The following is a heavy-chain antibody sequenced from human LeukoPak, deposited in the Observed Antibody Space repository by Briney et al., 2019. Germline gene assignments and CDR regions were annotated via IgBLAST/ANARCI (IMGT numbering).Heavy chain of an antibody. CDR2: IYSGGNT. D-gene: IGHD2-15*01. V-gene: IGHV3-53*01. J-gene: IGHJ6*02. Sequence: GGSLRLSCAASGFTVSSNYMSWVRQAPGKGLEWVSVIYSGGNTYYADSVKGRFTISRDNSKNTLYLQMNSLRAEDTAVYYCARQRVENYYYGMDVWGQGTTVTVSS. CDR3: ARQRVENYYYGMDV. CDR1: GFTVSSNY.